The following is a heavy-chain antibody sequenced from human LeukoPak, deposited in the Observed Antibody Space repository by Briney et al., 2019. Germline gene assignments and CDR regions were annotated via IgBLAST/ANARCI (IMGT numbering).Heavy chain of an antibody. J-gene: IGHJ3*02. CDR1: GGSFSGYY. CDR2: INHSGST. D-gene: IGHD3-10*01. CDR3: ARGQLLWFGLDAFDI. V-gene: IGHV4-34*01. Sequence: SETLSLTCAVYGGSFSGYYWSWIRQPPGKGLEWIGEINHSGSTNYNPSLKSRVTISVDTSKNQFSLKLSSVTAADTAVYYCARGQLLWFGLDAFDIWGQGTMVTVSS.